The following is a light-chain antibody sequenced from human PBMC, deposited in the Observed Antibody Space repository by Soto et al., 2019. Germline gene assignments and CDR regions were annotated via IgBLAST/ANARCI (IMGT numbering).Light chain of an antibody. V-gene: IGLV2-23*01. CDR3: CSSAPESTYV. Sequence: QSVLAQPASVSGSPGQSITISCTGTSNDVGAYDSVSWYQQHPHKAPQVIIYRGTQRPSGASNRFSASTSGNAASLTISGLQADDEADYFCCSSAPESTYVCGTGTKVTVL. J-gene: IGLJ1*01. CDR1: SNDVGAYDS. CDR2: RGT.